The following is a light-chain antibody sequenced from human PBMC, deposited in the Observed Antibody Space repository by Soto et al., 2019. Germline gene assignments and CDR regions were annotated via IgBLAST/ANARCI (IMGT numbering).Light chain of an antibody. CDR3: QQSYTTPIT. CDR1: QSVSFY. V-gene: IGKV1-39*01. Sequence: DIQMTQSPSTLSASVGDRVTITCRASQSVSFYLAWYQHKPGKAPKILIWNASTLQRGVPSRFSGSGSGTDFTLTISSLQPEDFATYFCQQSYTTPITFGQGTRLEI. J-gene: IGKJ5*01. CDR2: NAS.